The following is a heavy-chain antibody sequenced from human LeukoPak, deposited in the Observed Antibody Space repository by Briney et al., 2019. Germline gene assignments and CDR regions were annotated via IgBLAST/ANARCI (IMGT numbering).Heavy chain of an antibody. V-gene: IGHV3-30*04. D-gene: IGHD2-8*01. J-gene: IGHJ4*02. CDR1: GFTFSSYA. Sequence: PGGSLRLSCAAAGFTFSSYAMHWVRQAPGKGLEWVAVISYDGSNKYYADSVKGRFTISRDNSKNTLYLQMNSLRAEDTAVYYCARDHRRRYAFDYWGQGTLVVVSS. CDR2: ISYDGSNK. CDR3: ARDHRRRYAFDY.